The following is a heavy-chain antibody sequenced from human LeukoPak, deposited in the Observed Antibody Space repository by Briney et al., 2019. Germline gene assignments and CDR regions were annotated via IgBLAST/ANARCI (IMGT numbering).Heavy chain of an antibody. CDR2: INSDGSST. CDR3: ARDFNYLDY. V-gene: IGHV3-74*01. J-gene: IGHJ4*02. Sequence: PGGSLRLSCVASGFTFSSYWMHWVRQAPGKGLVWVSRINSDGSSTSYADSVKGRFTISRDNAKNTLYQMNSLRAEDTAVYYCARDFNYLDYWGQGTLVTVSS. CDR1: GFTFSSYW.